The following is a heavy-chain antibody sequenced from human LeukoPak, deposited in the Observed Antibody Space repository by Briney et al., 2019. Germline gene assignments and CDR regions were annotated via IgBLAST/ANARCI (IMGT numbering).Heavy chain of an antibody. Sequence: GESLKISCKGSGYSFTTHWIGWVRQMPGKGLELMGIIYPGGSDIRYSPSFQGQVTISADKSISTAYLQWSSLKASDTAMYYCARLPYCDGDCYPNWFDPWGQGTLVTVSS. V-gene: IGHV5-51*01. CDR2: IYPGGSDI. CDR3: ARLPYCDGDCYPNWFDP. D-gene: IGHD2-21*02. CDR1: GYSFTTHW. J-gene: IGHJ5*02.